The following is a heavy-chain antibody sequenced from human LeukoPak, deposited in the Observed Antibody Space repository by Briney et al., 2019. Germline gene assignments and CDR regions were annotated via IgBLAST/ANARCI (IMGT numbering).Heavy chain of an antibody. CDR1: GFTFSSYS. Sequence: GGSLRLSCAASGFTFSSYSMNWVRQAPGKGLEWVSSISSSSSYIYYADSVKGRFTISRDNAKNSLYLQMNSLRAEDTAVYYCAREGSTVGYYYMDVWGKGTTVTVSS. J-gene: IGHJ6*03. D-gene: IGHD2-2*01. CDR3: AREGSTVGYYYMDV. CDR2: ISSSSSYI. V-gene: IGHV3-21*01.